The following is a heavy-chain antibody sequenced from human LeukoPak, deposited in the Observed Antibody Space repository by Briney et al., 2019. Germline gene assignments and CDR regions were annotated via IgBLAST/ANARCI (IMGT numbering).Heavy chain of an antibody. CDR3: ARFDFWSGYYKSRVDY. J-gene: IGHJ4*02. V-gene: IGHV4-61*02. D-gene: IGHD3-3*01. CDR1: GGSISSGPFY. Sequence: PSQTLSLXCTVSGGSISSGPFYWMWIRQAAGKGLELIGRIYTSGSTDYNPSLKSRVTISIDRSKNQISLKLSSVTAADTAAYYCARFDFWSGYYKSRVDYWGQGTLVTVSS. CDR2: IYTSGST.